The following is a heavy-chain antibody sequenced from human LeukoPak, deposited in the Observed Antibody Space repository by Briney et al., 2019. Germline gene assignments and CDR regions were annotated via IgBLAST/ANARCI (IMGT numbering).Heavy chain of an antibody. V-gene: IGHV4-4*07. CDR1: GGSISSYY. D-gene: IGHD6-19*01. J-gene: IGHJ3*02. CDR2: IYTSGST. Sequence: KPSETLSLTCTVSGGSISSYYWSWIRQPAWKGLEWIGRIYTSGSTNYNPSLKSRVTMSVDTSKNQFSLKLSSVTAADTAVYYCARRLPVAGTDDAFDIWGQGTMVTVSS. CDR3: ARRLPVAGTDDAFDI.